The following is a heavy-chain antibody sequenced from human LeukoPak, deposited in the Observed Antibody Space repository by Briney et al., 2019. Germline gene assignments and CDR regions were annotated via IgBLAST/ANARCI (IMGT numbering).Heavy chain of an antibody. Sequence: GGSLRLSCAASGFTFSSYGMHWVRQAPGKGLEWVAVISYDGSNKYYADSVKGRFTISRDNSKNTLYLQMNSLRAEDTAVYYCAKETRHDILTGYYPDYWGQGTLVTVSS. J-gene: IGHJ4*02. CDR3: AKETRHDILTGYYPDY. V-gene: IGHV3-30*18. CDR1: GFTFSSYG. CDR2: ISYDGSNK. D-gene: IGHD3-9*01.